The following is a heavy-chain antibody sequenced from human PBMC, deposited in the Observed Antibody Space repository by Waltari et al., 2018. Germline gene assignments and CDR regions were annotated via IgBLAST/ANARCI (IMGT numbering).Heavy chain of an antibody. CDR1: GFTLSSYA. J-gene: IGHJ4*02. CDR2: ISSDGTKK. Sequence: QVQLVESGGGVVQPGKSLTLSFAASGFTLSSYAMHWVRQAPGKGREWRSVISSDGTKKYYGDSVRGRFTVARDNSKNTLFLQRNSLRPDDTAIYFCARARLIVAGVGDFWGQGTRVAVS. D-gene: IGHD6-19*01. CDR3: ARARLIVAGVGDF. V-gene: IGHV3-30-3*01.